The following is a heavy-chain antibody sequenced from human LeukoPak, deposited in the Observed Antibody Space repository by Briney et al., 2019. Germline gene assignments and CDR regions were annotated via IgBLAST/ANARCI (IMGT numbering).Heavy chain of an antibody. CDR3: ATTGGRRRRGAPGAFDI. Sequence: PSETLSLTCAVYGGSFSGYYWSWIRQPPGKGLEWIGEINHSGSTNYNPSLKSRVTISVDTSKNQFSLKLSSVTAADTAVYYCATTGGRRRRGAPGAFDIWGQGTMVTVSS. CDR2: INHSGST. V-gene: IGHV4-34*01. J-gene: IGHJ3*02. CDR1: GGSFSGYY. D-gene: IGHD4-11*01.